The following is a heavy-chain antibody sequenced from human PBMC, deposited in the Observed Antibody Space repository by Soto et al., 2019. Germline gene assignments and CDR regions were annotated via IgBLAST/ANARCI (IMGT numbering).Heavy chain of an antibody. Sequence: ASVKVSCTASGYTFTSYDINWVRQATGQGLEWMGWMNPNSGNTGYAQKFQGRVTMTRDTSTSTVYMELSSLRSEDTAVYYCARVALRYFDWSHAFDIWGQGTMVTVSS. V-gene: IGHV1-8*01. CDR3: ARVALRYFDWSHAFDI. J-gene: IGHJ3*02. D-gene: IGHD3-9*01. CDR1: GYTFTSYD. CDR2: MNPNSGNT.